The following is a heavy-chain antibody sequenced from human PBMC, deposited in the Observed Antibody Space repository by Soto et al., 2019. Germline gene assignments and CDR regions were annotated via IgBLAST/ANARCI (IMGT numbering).Heavy chain of an antibody. V-gene: IGHV1-69*13. D-gene: IGHD5-12*01. CDR3: ASRSENGYNYDFDY. CDR2: IIPIFGPP. Sequence: SVKVSCKASGGTFNSYAFSWVRQAPGQGLEWMGGIIPIFGPPNYAQKFQGRVTITADESTSTAYMELSGLRSEDTAVYYCASRSENGYNYDFDYWGQGTLVTVSS. CDR1: GGTFNSYA. J-gene: IGHJ4*02.